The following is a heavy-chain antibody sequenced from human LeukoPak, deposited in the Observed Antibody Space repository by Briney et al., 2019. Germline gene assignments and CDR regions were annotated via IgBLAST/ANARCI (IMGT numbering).Heavy chain of an antibody. V-gene: IGHV3-33*08. CDR2: IWYDGSDK. J-gene: IGHJ6*02. D-gene: IGHD2-15*01. CDR1: GFTFSTYP. Sequence: PGGSLRLSCAASGFTFSTYPMHWVRQAPGKGLEWVAIIWYDGSDKYYAESVKGRFTISRDNSKNTLYLQLNSLRAEDTAVYYCARVGCTGGSCLAYNYYPMDVWGQGTTVTVSS. CDR3: ARVGCTGGSCLAYNYYPMDV.